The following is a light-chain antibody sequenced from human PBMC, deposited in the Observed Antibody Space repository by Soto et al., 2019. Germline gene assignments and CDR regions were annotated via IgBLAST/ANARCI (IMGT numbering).Light chain of an antibody. J-gene: IGKJ1*01. CDR3: QQYHTSPLT. CDR1: QSVSSSY. V-gene: IGKV3-20*01. Sequence: GLKLSPGTVSLSKGERATFSCRASQSVSSSYIAWYQQKRGQAPRRLIYGASIRATGIPDRFSGSGSGTDFTLTISRLEPEDFALYYCQQYHTSPLTFGQGTKVDIK. CDR2: GAS.